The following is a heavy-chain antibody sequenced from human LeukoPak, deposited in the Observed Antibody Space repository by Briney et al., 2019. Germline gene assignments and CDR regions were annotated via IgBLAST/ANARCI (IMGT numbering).Heavy chain of an antibody. D-gene: IGHD3-9*01. CDR2: ISYDGSNK. V-gene: IGHV3-30*18. Sequence: PGRSLRLSCAASGFTFSSYGMHWVRQAPGKGLEWVAVISYDGSNKYYADFVKGRFTISRDNSKNTLYLQMNSLRAEDTAVYYCAKDQEIRYFDWTSSMDYWGQGTLVTVSS. CDR3: AKDQEIRYFDWTSSMDY. CDR1: GFTFSSYG. J-gene: IGHJ4*02.